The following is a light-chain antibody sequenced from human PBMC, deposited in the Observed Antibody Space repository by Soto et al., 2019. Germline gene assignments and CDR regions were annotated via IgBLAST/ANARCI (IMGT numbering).Light chain of an antibody. Sequence: MVYTKSQGTLSRSPGERATLSWSASQSVSSSYLAWYQQKPGQAPRLVIYGASSRATGIPDRFSGSGSGTDFTLTISRLGPEDFAVYSCQPYRSSPTIGQGTKVDIK. CDR3: QPYRSSPT. CDR1: QSVSSSY. CDR2: GAS. J-gene: IGKJ1*01. V-gene: IGKV3-20*01.